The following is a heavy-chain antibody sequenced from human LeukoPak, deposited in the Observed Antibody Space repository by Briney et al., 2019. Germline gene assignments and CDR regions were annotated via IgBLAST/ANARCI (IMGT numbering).Heavy chain of an antibody. CDR1: GFTFSSYW. V-gene: IGHV3-74*01. J-gene: IGHJ3*02. D-gene: IGHD3-10*01. Sequence: GGSLRLSCAASGFTFSSYWMHWVRQVPGKGLVWVSRINSDGSSTSYADSVKGRFTISRDNAKNTLYVQMNTLRAEDTAVYYCSTGSGHAFDIWGRGTMVTVSS. CDR3: STGSGHAFDI. CDR2: INSDGSST.